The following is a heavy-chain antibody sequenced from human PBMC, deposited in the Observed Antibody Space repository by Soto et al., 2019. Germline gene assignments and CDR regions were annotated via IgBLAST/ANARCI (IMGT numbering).Heavy chain of an antibody. Sequence: EVQLVESGGGLVQPGGSLRLSCAASGFTFSNSWMHWVRQVPGKGLVWVSHINKDGSSTTYAGSVRGRFTISRDNAKSTLYLQMDSLRVDDTAVYYCARDRTAVSADYWGQGTLVSVSS. D-gene: IGHD4-4*01. J-gene: IGHJ4*02. CDR3: ARDRTAVSADY. V-gene: IGHV3-74*01. CDR2: INKDGSST. CDR1: GFTFSNSW.